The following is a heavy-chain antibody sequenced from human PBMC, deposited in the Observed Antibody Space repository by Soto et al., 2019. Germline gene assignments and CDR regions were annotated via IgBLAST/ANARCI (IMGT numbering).Heavy chain of an antibody. D-gene: IGHD3-10*01. CDR3: AGVTTMVRGPIMALDY. Sequence: HPGGSLRLSCAASGFTFNNYPMHWVRQAPGKGLEWVAVISFDASTIFYADSVKGRFTISRDNSKDTLYLQLSSLRPEDTAVYYCAGVTTMVRGPIMALDYWGRGTLVTVSS. V-gene: IGHV3-30*14. J-gene: IGHJ4*02. CDR1: GFTFNNYP. CDR2: ISFDASTI.